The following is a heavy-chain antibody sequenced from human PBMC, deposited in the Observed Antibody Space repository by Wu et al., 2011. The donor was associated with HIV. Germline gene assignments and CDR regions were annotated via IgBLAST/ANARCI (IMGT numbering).Heavy chain of an antibody. CDR1: GGTFRSYS. CDR3: ARAMVVVTNWFDP. Sequence: QVHLVQSGAEVKKPGSSVKVSCTASGGTFRSYSVSWVRQAPGQGLEWMGGIVPMFGTVDYAQQFQGRVTITADKSMSTVSLELNSLRSEDTAVYYCARAMVVVTNWFDPWGQGTLVIVSS. V-gene: IGHV1-69*14. CDR2: IVPMFGTV. D-gene: IGHD3-22*01. J-gene: IGHJ5*02.